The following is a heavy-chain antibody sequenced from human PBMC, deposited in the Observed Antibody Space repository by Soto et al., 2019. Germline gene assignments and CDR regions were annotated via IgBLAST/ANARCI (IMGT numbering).Heavy chain of an antibody. CDR1: GFTFSSYW. V-gene: IGHV3-7*01. CDR2: IKQDGSGK. J-gene: IGHJ6*03. Sequence: GGSLRLSCAASGFTFSSYWMSWVRQAPGKGLEWVANIKQDGSGKYYVDSVKGRFTISRDNAKNSLYLQMNSLRAEDTAVYYCARVGYDILTGYYGDYYYYYMDVWGKGTTVTVSS. CDR3: ARVGYDILTGYYGDYYYYYMDV. D-gene: IGHD3-9*01.